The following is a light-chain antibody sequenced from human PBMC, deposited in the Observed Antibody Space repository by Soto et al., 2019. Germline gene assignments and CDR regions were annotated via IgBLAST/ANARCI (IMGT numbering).Light chain of an antibody. Sequence: VLTQSPATLSLSPGERATLSCRASENVRTFVDWYQQKPGQAPRLLIYGASNRATDIPARFSGSGSGTDFTLTISRLEPEDFAVYYCQQYGNSPITFGQGTRLEIK. J-gene: IGKJ5*01. CDR1: ENVRTF. CDR3: QQYGNSPIT. V-gene: IGKV3-20*01. CDR2: GAS.